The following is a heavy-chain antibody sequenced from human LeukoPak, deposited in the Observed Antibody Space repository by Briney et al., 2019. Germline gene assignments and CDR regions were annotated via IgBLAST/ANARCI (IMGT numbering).Heavy chain of an antibody. J-gene: IGHJ6*03. Sequence: SETLSLTCTVSGGSLSSYYWSWIRQPPGKGLEWIGYIYYSGNTNYNPSLKSRVTISVDTSKNQFSLKLSSVTAADTAVYYCARVDYDSSGYYGGHYYYMDVWGKGTTVTVSS. CDR1: GGSLSSYY. D-gene: IGHD3-22*01. V-gene: IGHV4-59*01. CDR2: IYYSGNT. CDR3: ARVDYDSSGYYGGHYYYMDV.